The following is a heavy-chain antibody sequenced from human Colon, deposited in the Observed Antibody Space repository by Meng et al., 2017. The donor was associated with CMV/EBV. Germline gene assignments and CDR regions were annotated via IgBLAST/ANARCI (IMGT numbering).Heavy chain of an antibody. CDR2: ISAHKGDT. J-gene: IGHJ4*02. CDR1: CFTFTKYG. CDR3: ARDWSDVAKIIADN. Sequence: SCFTFTKYGISQLPPAPREGVEWLGWISAHKGDTVYGKNFHGRVSMTTDSSLSTDYMELRSLTSDDTAVYFCARDWSDVAKIIADNWGQGTLVTVSS. V-gene: IGHV1-18*01. D-gene: IGHD5-24*01.